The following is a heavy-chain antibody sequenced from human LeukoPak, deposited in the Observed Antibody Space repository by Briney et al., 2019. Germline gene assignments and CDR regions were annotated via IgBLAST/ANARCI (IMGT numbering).Heavy chain of an antibody. D-gene: IGHD2-15*01. V-gene: IGHV1-69*13. CDR3: AGAPEEVVAAQTD. Sequence: GASVKVSCKASGGTFSSYAISWVRQAPGQGLEWMGGIIPIFGTANYAQKFQGRVTITADESTSTAYMELSSLRSEDTAVYYRAGAPEEVVAAQTDWGQGTLVTVSS. CDR1: GGTFSSYA. J-gene: IGHJ4*02. CDR2: IIPIFGTA.